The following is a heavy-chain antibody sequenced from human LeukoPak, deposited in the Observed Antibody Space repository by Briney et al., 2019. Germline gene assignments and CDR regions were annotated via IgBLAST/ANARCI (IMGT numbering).Heavy chain of an antibody. CDR2: ISGSGGST. CDR3: AKSHRAIFGVVIMHYFDY. CDR1: GFTFSSYA. V-gene: IGHV3-23*01. D-gene: IGHD3-3*01. J-gene: IGHJ4*02. Sequence: GGSLRLSCAASGFTFSSYAMSWVRQAPGKGLEWVSAISGSGGSTYYADSVKGRFTISRDNSKHTLYLQMNSLRAEDTAVYYCAKSHRAIFGVVIMHYFDYWGQGTLVTVSS.